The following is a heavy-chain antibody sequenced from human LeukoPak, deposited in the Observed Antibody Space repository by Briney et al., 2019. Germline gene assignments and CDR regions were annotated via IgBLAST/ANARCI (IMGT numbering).Heavy chain of an antibody. CDR1: GYTFTGYY. D-gene: IGHD3-10*01. V-gene: IGHV1-69-2*01. J-gene: IGHJ3*01. CDR3: ATSGRSSLAFDV. Sequence: LKVSCEASGYTFTGYYMHWVRQAPGEGLEWLAHVYPEEAKAFYSENLQGRVTITADSFSDSTYMFLSSLTSEDTAFYYCATSGRSSLAFDVWGQGTVVTVSS. CDR2: VYPEEAKA.